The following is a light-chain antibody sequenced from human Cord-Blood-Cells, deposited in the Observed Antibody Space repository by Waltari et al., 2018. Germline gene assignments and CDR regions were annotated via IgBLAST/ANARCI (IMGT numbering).Light chain of an antibody. CDR3: SSYTSSSTWV. J-gene: IGLJ3*02. CDR1: SSDVGGYNN. CDR2: DVS. Sequence: QSALTQPASVSGSPGQSITISCTGTSSDVGGYNNVSWYQQHPGKAPKLMIYDVSNRPSGVSNRFSGSKSGNTASLTISGLQAEDDADYYCSSYTSSSTWVFGGGTKLTVL. V-gene: IGLV2-14*03.